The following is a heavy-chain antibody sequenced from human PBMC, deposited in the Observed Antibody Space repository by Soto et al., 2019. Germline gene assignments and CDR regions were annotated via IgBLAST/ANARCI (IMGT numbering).Heavy chain of an antibody. D-gene: IGHD5-12*01. CDR2: INPNSGGT. Sequence: ASVKVSCKASGYTFTGYYMHWVRQAPGQGLEWMGWINPNSGGTNYAQKFQGRVTMTRDTSISTAYMELSRLRSDDTAVYYCARDAGYSGYDYYYYYGMDVWGQGTTVTVSS. CDR1: GYTFTGYY. V-gene: IGHV1-2*02. CDR3: ARDAGYSGYDYYYYYGMDV. J-gene: IGHJ6*02.